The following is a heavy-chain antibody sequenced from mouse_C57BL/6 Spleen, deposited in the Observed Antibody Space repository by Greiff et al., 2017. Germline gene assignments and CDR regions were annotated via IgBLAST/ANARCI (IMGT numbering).Heavy chain of an antibody. V-gene: IGHV5-9-1*02. CDR2: ISSGGDYI. D-gene: IGHD1-1*01. J-gene: IGHJ4*01. Sequence: DVHLVESGEGLVKPGGSLKLSCAASGFTFSSYAMSWVRQTPEKRLEWVAYISSGGDYIYYADTVKGRFTISRDNARNTLYLQMSSLKSEDTAMYYCTRDSYGSNYAMDYWGQGTSVTVSS. CDR1: GFTFSSYA. CDR3: TRDSYGSNYAMDY.